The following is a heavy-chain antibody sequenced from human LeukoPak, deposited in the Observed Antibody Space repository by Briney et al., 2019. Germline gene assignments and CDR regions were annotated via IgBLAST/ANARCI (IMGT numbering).Heavy chain of an antibody. V-gene: IGHV4-30-2*01. CDR3: ARSTSYSAATGV. D-gene: IGHD2-21*01. CDR2: IYHGGST. Sequence: ETSQTLSLTCTVSGGSISSGGYYWSWIRQPPGKGLEWIGYIYHGGSTYYNPSLKSRVTISVDRSKNQFSLKLSSVTAADTAVYYCARSTSYSAATGVWGKGTTVTVSS. CDR1: GGSISSGGYY. J-gene: IGHJ6*04.